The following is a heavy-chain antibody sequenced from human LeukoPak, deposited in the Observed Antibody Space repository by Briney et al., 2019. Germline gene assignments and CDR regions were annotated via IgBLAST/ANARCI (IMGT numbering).Heavy chain of an antibody. CDR1: GYSFTSYW. J-gene: IGHJ3*02. D-gene: IGHD1-1*01. V-gene: IGHV5-51*01. Sequence: GESLKISCETSGYSFTSYWIGWVPQMPGKGLEWMGIIYPGDSDTRYSPSFQGQVTISADKSISTAYLQWSSLKASDTAMYYCARRVDWNPLAADAFDIWGQGTMVTVSS. CDR2: IYPGDSDT. CDR3: ARRVDWNPLAADAFDI.